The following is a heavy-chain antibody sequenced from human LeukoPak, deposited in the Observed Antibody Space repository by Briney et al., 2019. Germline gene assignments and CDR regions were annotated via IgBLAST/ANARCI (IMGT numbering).Heavy chain of an antibody. V-gene: IGHV3-30*04. Sequence: PGRSLRLSCAASGFAFSSFAMHWVRQAPGKGLEWVSLISYDGITEDYSDSVKGRFTISRDNFKNTLFLQMNSLRDEDTAVYYCARDSYGSYWGQGTLVTVSS. D-gene: IGHD1-26*01. CDR3: ARDSYGSY. CDR2: ISYDGITE. J-gene: IGHJ4*02. CDR1: GFAFSSFA.